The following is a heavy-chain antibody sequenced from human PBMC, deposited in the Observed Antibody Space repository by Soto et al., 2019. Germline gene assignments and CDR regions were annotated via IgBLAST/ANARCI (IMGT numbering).Heavy chain of an antibody. CDR3: ARHHSNFDGSGP. CDR2: IYGDGRT. D-gene: IGHD3-9*01. Sequence: GGSLRLSCAASGFTVSSSFISWVRQAPGKWLEWVSVIYGDGRTFYADSVKGRFTISKDDSKNALYLQMNSLRVEDTAVYYCARHHSNFDGSGPWGQGXLVTVSS. CDR1: GFTVSSSF. J-gene: IGHJ5*02. V-gene: IGHV3-53*01.